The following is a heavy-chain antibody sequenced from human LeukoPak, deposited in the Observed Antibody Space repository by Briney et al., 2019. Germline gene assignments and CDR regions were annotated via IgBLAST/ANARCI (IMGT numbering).Heavy chain of an antibody. CDR1: GGSISSSSYY. CDR2: IYYSGST. J-gene: IGHJ4*02. Sequence: SETLSLTCTVSGGSISSSSYYWGWIRQPPGKGLEWIGSIYYSGSTYYNPSLKSRVTISVDTSKNQFSLKLSSVTAADTAVYYCARDDYGGNSWDYWGQGTLVTVSS. CDR3: ARDDYGGNSWDY. V-gene: IGHV4-39*07. D-gene: IGHD4-23*01.